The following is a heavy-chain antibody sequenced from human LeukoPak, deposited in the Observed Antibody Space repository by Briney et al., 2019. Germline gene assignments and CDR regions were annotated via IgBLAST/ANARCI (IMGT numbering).Heavy chain of an antibody. J-gene: IGHJ4*02. CDR3: ARRWGILTGYPLPFDY. D-gene: IGHD3-9*01. V-gene: IGHV4-4*02. CDR1: GGSISSSNW. CDR2: IYHSGST. Sequence: PSETLSLTCAVSGGSISSSNWWSWVRQPPGKGLEWIGEIYHSGSTNYNPSLKSRVTISVDKSKNQFSLKLSSVTAADTAVYYCARRWGILTGYPLPFDYWGQGTLVTVSS.